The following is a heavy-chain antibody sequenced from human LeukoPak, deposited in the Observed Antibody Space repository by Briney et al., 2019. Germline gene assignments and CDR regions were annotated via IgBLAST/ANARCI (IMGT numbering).Heavy chain of an antibody. CDR1: GFTFSNYA. Sequence: PGGSLRLSCAASGFTFSNYAMHWVRQAPGKGLEWVAVISYDGSNKYYADSVKGRFTISRDNSKNTLYLQMNSLRAEDTAVYYCAKGIVGATDYFDYWGQGTLVTVSS. D-gene: IGHD1-26*01. CDR2: ISYDGSNK. J-gene: IGHJ4*02. V-gene: IGHV3-30-3*01. CDR3: AKGIVGATDYFDY.